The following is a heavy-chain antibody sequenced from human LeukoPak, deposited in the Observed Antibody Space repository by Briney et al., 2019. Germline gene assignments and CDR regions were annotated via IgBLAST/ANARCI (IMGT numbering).Heavy chain of an antibody. D-gene: IGHD2-2*01. J-gene: IGHJ5*02. Sequence: SSETLSLTCTVSGGSISSYYWSWIRQPPGKGLEWIGYIYYSGSTNYNTSLKSRVTISVDTSKNQFSLRLSSVTAADSAVYYCARWGTYASTSNWFDPWGQGTRVTVSS. CDR3: ARWGTYASTSNWFDP. CDR1: GGSISSYY. V-gene: IGHV4-59*12. CDR2: IYYSGST.